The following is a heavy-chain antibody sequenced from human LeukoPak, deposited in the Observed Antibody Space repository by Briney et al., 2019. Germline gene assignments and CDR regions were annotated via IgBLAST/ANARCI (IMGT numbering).Heavy chain of an antibody. CDR1: GGSVTGGGYY. Sequence: SETLSLTCSVSGGSVTGGGYYWSWIRQHPGKGLEWIGFASYSGGTYYNPSLMSRITISVDRSQNQFSLRMRDVTAADTAVYFCATAEGEYFYFDSWGQGALVAVSS. CDR2: ASYSGGT. J-gene: IGHJ4*02. D-gene: IGHD3-10*01. V-gene: IGHV4-31*03. CDR3: ATAEGEYFYFDS.